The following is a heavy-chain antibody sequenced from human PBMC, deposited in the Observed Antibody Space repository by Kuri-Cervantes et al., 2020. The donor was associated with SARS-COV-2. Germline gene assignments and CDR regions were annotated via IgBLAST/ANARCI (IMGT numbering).Heavy chain of an antibody. D-gene: IGHD6-6*01. CDR1: GFTFSSYG. CDR2: ISYDGSNK. V-gene: IGHV3-30*03. Sequence: SCAASGFTFSSYGMHWVRQAPGKGLEWVAVISYDGSNKYYADSVKGRFTISRDNSKNTLYLQMNSLRAEDTAVYYCARVRDEYSSSSPLDYWGQGTLVTVSS. J-gene: IGHJ4*02. CDR3: ARVRDEYSSSSPLDY.